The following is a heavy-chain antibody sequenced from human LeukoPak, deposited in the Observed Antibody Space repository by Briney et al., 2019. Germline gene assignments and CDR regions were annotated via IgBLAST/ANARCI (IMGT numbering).Heavy chain of an antibody. CDR3: ARDLTYYDFWSGRNYYYMDV. CDR1: GGSISSYY. J-gene: IGHJ6*03. CDR2: IYYSGGT. Sequence: PSETLSLTCTVSGGSISSYYWSWIRQPPGKGLEWVGYIYYSGGTNYNPSLKSRVTISVDTSKNQFSLKLSSVTAADTAVYYCARDLTYYDFWSGRNYYYMDVWGKGTTVTVSS. D-gene: IGHD3-3*01. V-gene: IGHV4-59*01.